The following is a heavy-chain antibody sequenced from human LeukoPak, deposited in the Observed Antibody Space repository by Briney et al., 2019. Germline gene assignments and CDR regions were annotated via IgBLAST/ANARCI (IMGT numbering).Heavy chain of an antibody. CDR3: ASWSFNSGYEVYFDY. D-gene: IGHD5-12*01. CDR1: GVSISSYY. J-gene: IGHJ4*02. V-gene: IGHV4-59*01. Sequence: SETLSLTCTVSGVSISSYYWSWIRQPPGKGLEWIGYIYYSGSTNYNPSLKSRVTISVDTSKNQFSLKLSSVTAADTAVYYCASWSFNSGYEVYFDYWGQGTLVTVSS. CDR2: IYYSGST.